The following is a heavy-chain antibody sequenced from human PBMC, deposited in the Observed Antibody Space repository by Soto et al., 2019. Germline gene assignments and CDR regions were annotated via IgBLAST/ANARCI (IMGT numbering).Heavy chain of an antibody. Sequence: QVQLVQSGAEVKKPGASVKVSCKASGYIFTAYSMHWVRQAPGQGLEWMSVVNPSGGSTNYAQRFQGRITMTRDTSTSTVYMDLKFLTSEDTAVYYCAREENCSDGVCYSEYFQRWGQGTLVTVSS. CDR1: GYIFTAYS. CDR2: VNPSGGST. D-gene: IGHD2-15*01. J-gene: IGHJ1*01. V-gene: IGHV1-46*01. CDR3: AREENCSDGVCYSEYFQR.